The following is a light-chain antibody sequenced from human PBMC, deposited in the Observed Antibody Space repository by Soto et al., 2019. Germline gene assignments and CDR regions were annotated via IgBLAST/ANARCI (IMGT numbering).Light chain of an antibody. J-gene: IGKJ4*01. CDR3: QQRGNWPS. V-gene: IGKV3-11*01. CDR2: DAS. CDR1: QSVSRY. Sequence: EIALTQSPATLSLSPGERATLSCRASQSVSRYLAWYQQKPGQAPRLLIYDASNRATGIPARFSGSGSGTDFTLTIRSLEPEDFAVYYCQQRGNWPSFGGGTKVEIK.